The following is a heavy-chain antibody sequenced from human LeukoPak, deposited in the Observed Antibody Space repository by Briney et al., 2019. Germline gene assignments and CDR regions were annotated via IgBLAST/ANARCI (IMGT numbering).Heavy chain of an antibody. CDR1: GGTFSSYA. CDR3: ARCPDYGDYHFDC. V-gene: IGHV1-69*13. CDR2: IIPIFGTA. D-gene: IGHD4-17*01. Sequence: SVKVSCKASGGTFSSYAISWVRQAPGQGLEWMGGIIPIFGTANYAQKFQGRVTITADESTSTAYMELSSLRSEDTAVYYCARCPDYGDYHFDCWGQGTLVTVSS. J-gene: IGHJ4*02.